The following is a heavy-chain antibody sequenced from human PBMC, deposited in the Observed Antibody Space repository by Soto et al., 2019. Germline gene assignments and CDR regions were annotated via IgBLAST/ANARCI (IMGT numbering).Heavy chain of an antibody. CDR1: GYTFTSYA. Sequence: QVQLVQSGAEVKKPGASVKVSCKASGYTFTSYAMHWVRQAPGQRLEWMGWINAGNGNTKYSQKFQGRVTITRHTSASTAYMELSSLRSEDTAVYYCARSSSWYVFDYWGQGTLVTVSS. V-gene: IGHV1-3*01. CDR2: INAGNGNT. J-gene: IGHJ4*02. D-gene: IGHD6-13*01. CDR3: ARSSSWYVFDY.